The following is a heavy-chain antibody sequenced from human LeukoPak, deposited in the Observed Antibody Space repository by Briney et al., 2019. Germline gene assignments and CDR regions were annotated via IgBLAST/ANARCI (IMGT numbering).Heavy chain of an antibody. J-gene: IGHJ4*02. CDR1: GFTFSNYA. D-gene: IGHD3-22*01. CDR2: ISGGGGSK. Sequence: PGGSLRLSCAASGFTFSNYAMSWVRQAPGKGLEWVSGISGGGGSKYYADSMKGRFTISRDNSKNTLYPQMNSLRAEDTAVYYCAKDYYDSSGYSNPYFDYWGQGTLVTVSS. CDR3: AKDYYDSSGYSNPYFDY. V-gene: IGHV3-23*01.